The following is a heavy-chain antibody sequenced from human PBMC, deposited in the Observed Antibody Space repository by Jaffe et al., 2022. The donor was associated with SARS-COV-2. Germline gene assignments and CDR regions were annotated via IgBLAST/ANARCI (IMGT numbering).Heavy chain of an antibody. CDR1: GGSFSGYY. Sequence: QVQLQQWGAGLLKPSETLSLTCAVYGGSFSGYYWSWIRQPPGKGLEWIGEINHSGSTNYNPSLKSRVTISVDTSKNQFSLKLSSVTAADTAVYYCARGPNDYVWGSYRQRYYFDYWGQGTLVTVSS. J-gene: IGHJ4*02. CDR2: INHSGST. V-gene: IGHV4-34*01. D-gene: IGHD3-16*02. CDR3: ARGPNDYVWGSYRQRYYFDY.